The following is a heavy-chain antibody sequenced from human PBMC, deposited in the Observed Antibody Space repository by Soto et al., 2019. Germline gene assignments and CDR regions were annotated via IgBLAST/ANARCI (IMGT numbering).Heavy chain of an antibody. CDR1: GGSISSYY. J-gene: IGHJ5*02. CDR3: ARGGILYSPWFDP. CDR2: IYYSGST. Sequence: SETLSLTCTVSGGSISSYYWSWIRQPPGKGLEWIGYIYYSGSTNYNPSLKSRVTISVDTSKNQFSLKLSSVTAADTAVYYCARGGILYSPWFDPWGQGTLVTVS. V-gene: IGHV4-59*01. D-gene: IGHD2-8*01.